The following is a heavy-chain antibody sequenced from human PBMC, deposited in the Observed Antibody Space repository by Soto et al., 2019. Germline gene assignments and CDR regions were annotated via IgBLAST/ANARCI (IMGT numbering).Heavy chain of an antibody. J-gene: IGHJ6*02. Sequence: QVQLVESGGGVVQPGRSLRLSCAASGFTFSSYGMHWVRQAPGKGLEWVAVIWYDGSNKYYADSVKGRFTISRDNSKNTLDLQMNGLRAEDTAVYYCAKNSAATLHYYYGMDVWGQGTTVTVSS. CDR2: IWYDGSNK. CDR3: AKNSAATLHYYYGMDV. CDR1: GFTFSSYG. D-gene: IGHD2-15*01. V-gene: IGHV3-33*06.